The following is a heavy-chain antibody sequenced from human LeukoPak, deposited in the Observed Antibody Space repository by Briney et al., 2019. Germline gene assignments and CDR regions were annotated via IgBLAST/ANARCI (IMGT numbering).Heavy chain of an antibody. CDR2: IKADGSGT. CDR3: ATWAFYHNLDV. Sequence: GALRLSCAASGFTIGPYAMYWVRQGPGKGLEWVSVIKADGSGTFYADSVRGRFTTSRDNSKNSLYLQMNSLTSEDTALYYCATWAFYHNLDVWGQGTTVIVSS. CDR1: GFTIGPYA. V-gene: IGHV3-43*02. J-gene: IGHJ6*02. D-gene: IGHD2/OR15-2a*01.